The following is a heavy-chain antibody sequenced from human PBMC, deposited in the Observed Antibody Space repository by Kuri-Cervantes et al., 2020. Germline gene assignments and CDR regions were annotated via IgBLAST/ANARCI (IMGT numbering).Heavy chain of an antibody. D-gene: IGHD4-17*01. CDR2: LFAGGST. CDR1: GFTVSSYF. Sequence: GGSLRLSCAVSGFTVSSYFMAWVRQAPGKGLECASVLFAGGSTYYADSVKGRFTISRDNSKNTLYLQMNSLRAEDTAVYYCARDLGLDYGVNDYWGQGTLVTVSS. J-gene: IGHJ4*02. CDR3: ARDLGLDYGVNDY. V-gene: IGHV3-66*02.